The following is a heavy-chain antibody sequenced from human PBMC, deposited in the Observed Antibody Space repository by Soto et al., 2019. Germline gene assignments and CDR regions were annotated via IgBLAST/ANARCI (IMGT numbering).Heavy chain of an antibody. CDR2: VYYTGAT. CDR3: AVLWSGYSNFDY. D-gene: IGHD3-3*01. V-gene: IGHV4-61*08. CDR1: GVSVSSGGYY. Sequence: SETLSLTCGVSGVSVSSGGYYWIWIRQPPGKGLEYIGYVYYTGATRYNPSLQSRVTISEDRSKNQFSLTLTSVTAADTAVYYCAVLWSGYSNFDYWGQGTLVTVSS. J-gene: IGHJ4*02.